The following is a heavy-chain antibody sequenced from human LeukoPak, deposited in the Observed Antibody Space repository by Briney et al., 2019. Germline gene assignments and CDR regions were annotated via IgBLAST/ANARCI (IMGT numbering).Heavy chain of an antibody. V-gene: IGHV3-23*01. CDR3: ANDAAQEQLSNLFYGMDV. D-gene: IGHD6-13*01. J-gene: IGHJ6*02. CDR2: ISSSGSGDNT. Sequence: GGSLRLSCAASGVTLSTYAMSWARQAPGKGLEWVSGISSSGSGDNTYYADSIKGRFTISRDNSKNTLYLQMNSLRAEDTAVYFCANDAAQEQLSNLFYGMDVWGQGTTVTVSS. CDR1: GVTLSTYA.